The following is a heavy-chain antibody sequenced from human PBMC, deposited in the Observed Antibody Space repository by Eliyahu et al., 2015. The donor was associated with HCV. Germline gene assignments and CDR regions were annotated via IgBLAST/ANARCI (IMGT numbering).Heavy chain of an antibody. CDR3: ARGMPYYYYYGMDV. CDR1: GGSISSGSYY. D-gene: IGHD2-2*01. V-gene: IGHV4-61*02. J-gene: IGHJ6*02. Sequence: QVQLQESGPGLVKPSQTLSLTCTVSGGSISSGSYYWSWIRQPAGKGLEWIGRIYTSGSTNYNPSPKSRVTISVDTSKNQFSLKLSSVTAADTAVYYCARGMPYYYYYGMDVWGQGTTVTVSS. CDR2: IYTSGST.